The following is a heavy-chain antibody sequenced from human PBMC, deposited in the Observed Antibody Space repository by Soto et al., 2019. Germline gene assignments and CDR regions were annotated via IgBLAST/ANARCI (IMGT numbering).Heavy chain of an antibody. V-gene: IGHV4-39*01. CDR1: GGYISSSSYN. J-gene: IGHJ3*02. CDR2: IYYNGDT. CDR3: ARFSGNAFDI. Sequence: PSETLSLTCSVSGGYISSSSYNWDWIRQPPGKGLEWIGTIYYNGDTDYNPSLKSRATISVDASDYQFSLKLSSVTAADTSIYYCARFSGNAFDIWGHGTMVTVSS.